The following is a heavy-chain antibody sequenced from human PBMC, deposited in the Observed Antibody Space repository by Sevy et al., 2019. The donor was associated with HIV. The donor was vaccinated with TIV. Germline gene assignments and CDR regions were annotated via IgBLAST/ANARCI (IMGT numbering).Heavy chain of an antibody. CDR2: INPNSGGT. Sequence: ASLKVSCKASGYTFTGYYMHWVRQAPGQGLEWMGWINPNSGGTNYAQKFQGRVTMTRDTSISTAYMELSRLRSDDTAVYYCARVRRGSYFDYYYYYMDVWGKGTTVTVSS. V-gene: IGHV1-2*02. J-gene: IGHJ6*03. CDR1: GYTFTGYY. D-gene: IGHD1-26*01. CDR3: ARVRRGSYFDYYYYYMDV.